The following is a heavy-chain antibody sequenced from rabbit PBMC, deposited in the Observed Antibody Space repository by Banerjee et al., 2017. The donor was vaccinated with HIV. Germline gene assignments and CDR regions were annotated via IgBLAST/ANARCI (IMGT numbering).Heavy chain of an antibody. CDR3: VSYDDYGDRNL. J-gene: IGHJ4*01. CDR1: GIDFSNCG. CDR2: INPYYGTT. D-gene: IGHD2-1*01. V-gene: IGHV1S7*01. Sequence: QLVESGGGLVTLGGSLKLSCKASGIDFSNCGISWVRQAPGKGLEWIAYINPYYGTTDYASWVNGRFTISSHNAQNTLYLQLNSLTAADTATYFCVSYDDYGDRNLWGPGTLVTVS.